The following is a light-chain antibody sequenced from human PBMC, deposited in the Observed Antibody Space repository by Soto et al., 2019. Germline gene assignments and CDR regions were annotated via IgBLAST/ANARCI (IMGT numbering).Light chain of an antibody. CDR3: QKYNSAPHT. V-gene: IGKV1-27*01. CDR1: QDISNY. J-gene: IGKJ4*01. CDR2: AAS. Sequence: DIQMTQSPSSLSASVGDRVTITCRTSQDISNYLAWYQQKPGKVPKLLIYAASTLQSGVPSRFSGGRSRTDFSLTISSLQPEDVATYYCQKYNSAPHTFGGGTKVEIQ.